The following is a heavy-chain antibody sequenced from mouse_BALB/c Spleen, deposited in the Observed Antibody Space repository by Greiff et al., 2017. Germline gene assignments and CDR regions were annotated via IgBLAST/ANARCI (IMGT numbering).Heavy chain of an antibody. Sequence: VHVKQSGAELVKPGASVKLSCTASGFNIKDTYMHWVKQRPEQGLEWIGRIDPANGNTKYDPKFQGKATITADTSSNTAYLQLSSLTSEDTAVYYCAHDLDYWGQGTSVTVSS. V-gene: IGHV14-3*02. CDR1: GFNIKDTY. J-gene: IGHJ4*01. CDR3: AHDLDY. D-gene: IGHD2-4*01. CDR2: IDPANGNT.